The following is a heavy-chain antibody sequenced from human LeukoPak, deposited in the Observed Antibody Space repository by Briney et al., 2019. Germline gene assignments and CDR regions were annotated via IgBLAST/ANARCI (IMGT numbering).Heavy chain of an antibody. D-gene: IGHD4-11*01. V-gene: IGHV3-21*01. CDR2: ISSSSSYI. CDR3: ARGDTVSSQIDY. CDR1: GFTFSSYS. J-gene: IGHJ4*02. Sequence: GGSLRLSCAASGFTFSSYSMNWVRQAPGKGLEWVSSISSSSSYIYYADSVKGRFTISRDNAKNSLYLQMNSLRAEDTAMYYCARGDTVSSQIDYWGQGTLVTVSS.